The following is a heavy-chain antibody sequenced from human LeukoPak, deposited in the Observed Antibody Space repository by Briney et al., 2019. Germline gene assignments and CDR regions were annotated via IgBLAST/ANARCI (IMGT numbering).Heavy chain of an antibody. J-gene: IGHJ4*02. D-gene: IGHD1-1*01. CDR3: ARDPNPGTLDY. CDR1: GFTFSSHW. CDR2: IKKDGSEK. V-gene: IGHV3-7*01. Sequence: GGSLRLSCAASGFTFSSHWMSWVRQAPGWGLEWVATIKKDGSEKYYVDSVKGRFTISRDNAKNSLYLQMNSLRAEDTAVYYCARDPNPGTLDYWGQGTLVTVSS.